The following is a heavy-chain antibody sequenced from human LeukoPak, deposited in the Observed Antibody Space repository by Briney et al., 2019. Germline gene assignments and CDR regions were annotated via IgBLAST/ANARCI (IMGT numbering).Heavy chain of an antibody. Sequence: APVKVSCKAFGYPFTNYAMNWGRQAPGQRLWWMGGINTNTGDPTSAQGSTGRFVFSLDTSVSTAYLQISSLKTEDTAVYYCARVAGSGHWRYLDLWGRGTLVTVSS. J-gene: IGHJ2*01. CDR3: ARVAGSGHWRYLDL. V-gene: IGHV7-4-1*02. CDR2: INTNTGDP. D-gene: IGHD2-15*01. CDR1: GYPFTNYA.